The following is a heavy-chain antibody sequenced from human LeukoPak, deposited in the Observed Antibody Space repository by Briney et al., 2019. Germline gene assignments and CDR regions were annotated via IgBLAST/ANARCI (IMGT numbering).Heavy chain of an antibody. CDR3: AVGEFLYYFDY. CDR2: IYYSGST. V-gene: IGHV4-59*01. D-gene: IGHD3-10*01. CDR1: GGSISSYY. J-gene: IGHJ4*01. Sequence: SETLSLTCTVSGGSISSYYWSWLRQPPGKGLEWLGYIYYSGSTNFNPSLKSRVTISVDTSKNQFSLKLSSVTAADTAVYYCAVGEFLYYFDYWSHGTLVTVSS.